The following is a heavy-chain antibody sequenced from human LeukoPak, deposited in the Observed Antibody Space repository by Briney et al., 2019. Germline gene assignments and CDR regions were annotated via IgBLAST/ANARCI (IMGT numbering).Heavy chain of an antibody. Sequence: PGGSLRLSCAASGFTFSRYAMHWVRQAPGKGLEWVAVISYDGSDKYYADSVKGRVTISRDSSEDTLHLEMDSLRPEDTAVYYCVKDINYGMGSYYYFYGMDVWGQGTTVTVSS. V-gene: IGHV3-30*18. CDR3: VKDINYGMGSYYYFYGMDV. CDR1: GFTFSRYA. CDR2: ISYDGSDK. J-gene: IGHJ6*02. D-gene: IGHD3-10*01.